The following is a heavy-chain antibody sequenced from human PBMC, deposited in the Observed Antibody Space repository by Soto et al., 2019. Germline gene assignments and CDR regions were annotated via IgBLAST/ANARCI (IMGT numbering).Heavy chain of an antibody. CDR2: ISAYNGNT. CDR3: ARGRGIAAAGTGVDY. Sequence: ASVKVSCKASGYSFTSYGISWVRQAPGQGLEWMGWISAYNGNTNYAQKLQGRVTMTTDTSTSAAYMELRSLRSDDTAVYYCARGRGIAAAGTGVDYWGQGTLVTVSS. D-gene: IGHD6-13*01. J-gene: IGHJ4*02. CDR1: GYSFTSYG. V-gene: IGHV1-18*01.